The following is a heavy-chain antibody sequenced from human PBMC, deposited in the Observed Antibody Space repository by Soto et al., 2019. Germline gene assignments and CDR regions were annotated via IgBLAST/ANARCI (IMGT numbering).Heavy chain of an antibody. CDR1: GFTFSTYA. CDR2: ISGGGGTT. Sequence: GGSLRLSCAASGFTFSTYAMNWVRQAPGKWLEWVSAISGGGGTTYSADSVKGRVTISRDNSKNTLYLQMNSLRAEDTAVYYCAKVSLGALTFTDYYYYGLDVWGQGXTVTVYS. CDR3: AKVSLGALTFTDYYYYGLDV. J-gene: IGHJ6*02. D-gene: IGHD1-26*01. V-gene: IGHV3-23*01.